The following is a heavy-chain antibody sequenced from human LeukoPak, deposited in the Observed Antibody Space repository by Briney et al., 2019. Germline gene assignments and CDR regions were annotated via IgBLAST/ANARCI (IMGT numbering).Heavy chain of an antibody. J-gene: IGHJ6*03. Sequence: ASVKVSCKASGGTFSSYAISWVRQAPGQGLEWMGIINPSGGSTSYAQKFQGRVTMTRDTSASTVYMELSSLRSEDTAVYYCARAALTSVTAYYYYYYMDVWGKGPRSPSP. D-gene: IGHD4-11*01. CDR1: GGTFSSYA. CDR3: ARAALTSVTAYYYYYYMDV. CDR2: INPSGGST. V-gene: IGHV1-46*01.